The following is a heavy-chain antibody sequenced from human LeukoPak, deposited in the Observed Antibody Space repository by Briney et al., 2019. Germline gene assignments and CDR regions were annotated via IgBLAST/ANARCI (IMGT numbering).Heavy chain of an antibody. CDR3: ASGQDSSGWYYFDY. V-gene: IGHV4-4*07. D-gene: IGHD6-19*01. CDR1: GGSIGDYH. Sequence: SETLSLTCTVSGGSIGDYHWNWIRQPAGKGLEWIGRIHNTGSTDYNPSLKSRVIMSVDTSKSQFSLKLSSVTAADTAVYYCASGQDSSGWYYFDYWGQGTLVTVSS. J-gene: IGHJ4*02. CDR2: IHNTGST.